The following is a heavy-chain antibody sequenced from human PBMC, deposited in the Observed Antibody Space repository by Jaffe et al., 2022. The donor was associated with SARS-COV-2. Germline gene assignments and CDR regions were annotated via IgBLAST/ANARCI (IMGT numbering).Heavy chain of an antibody. CDR1: GYSFTSNW. Sequence: EVQLVQSGAEVKEPGESLKISCKTSGYSFTSNWIGWVRQMPGKGLEWMGIIYPGDSDTRYSPSVQGQVTLSADKSITTAYLQWNSLKASDTAIYYCAKPTLGRGAFEVWGPGTMVTVSS. CDR2: IYPGDSDT. D-gene: IGHD7-27*01. J-gene: IGHJ3*01. CDR3: AKPTLGRGAFEV. V-gene: IGHV5-51*01.